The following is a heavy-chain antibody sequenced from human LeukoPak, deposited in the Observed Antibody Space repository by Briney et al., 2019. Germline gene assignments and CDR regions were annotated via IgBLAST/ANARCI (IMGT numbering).Heavy chain of an antibody. CDR1: GYTFTSCG. Sequence: ASVKVSCKASGYTFTSCGISWVRQAPGQGLEWMGWISAYNGNTNYAQKLQGRVTMTTDTSTSTAYMELRSLRSDDTAVYYCARGTSSSRLRYNWFDPWGQGTLVTVSS. CDR2: ISAYNGNT. D-gene: IGHD4-17*01. CDR3: ARGTSSSRLRYNWFDP. V-gene: IGHV1-18*01. J-gene: IGHJ5*02.